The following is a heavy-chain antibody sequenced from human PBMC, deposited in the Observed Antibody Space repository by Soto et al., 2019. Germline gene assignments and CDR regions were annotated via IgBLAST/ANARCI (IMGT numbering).Heavy chain of an antibody. V-gene: IGHV3-53*01. CDR2: LYSGGQT. Sequence: PGGSLRLSCAVSGFNFDNSYLRWVRQAPGKGPEWVSILYSGGQTYYTESVRGRFTISRDISKNTLDLQMNRLTADDTAVYYCSKNNGTPAFVGFEYWGQGTLVTVSS. CDR1: GFNFDNSY. J-gene: IGHJ4*02. CDR3: SKNNGTPAFVGFEY. D-gene: IGHD1-1*01.